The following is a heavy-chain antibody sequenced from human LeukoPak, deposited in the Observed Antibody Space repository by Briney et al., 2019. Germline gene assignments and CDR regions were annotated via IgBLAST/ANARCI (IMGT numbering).Heavy chain of an antibody. J-gene: IGHJ6*02. CDR2: IYASGGT. CDR1: GGSINNFY. CDR3: AKESRIRGVSIRESHYHYYYGMDV. V-gene: IGHV4-4*07. Sequence: MASETLSLTCSVSGGSINNFYWTWIRQPAWKGLEWIGRIYASGGTNYNPSLKSRVTLSVDTSKNQFSLKLNSVTAADTALYYCAKESRIRGVSIRESHYHYYYGMDVWGRGTTVTVSS. D-gene: IGHD3-10*01.